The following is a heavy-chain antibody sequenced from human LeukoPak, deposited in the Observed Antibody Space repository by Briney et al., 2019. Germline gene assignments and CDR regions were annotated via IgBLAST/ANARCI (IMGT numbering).Heavy chain of an antibody. CDR1: GYTLTELS. D-gene: IGHD3-22*01. CDR2: FDPEDGET. CDR3: AREVLESYYYDSSGLYDAFDI. J-gene: IGHJ3*02. Sequence: ASVKVSCKVSGYTLTELSMHWVRQAPGKGLEWMGGFDPEDGETIYAQKFQGRVTMTEDTSTDTAYMELSSLRSEDTAVYYCAREVLESYYYDSSGLYDAFDIWGQGTMVTVSS. V-gene: IGHV1-24*01.